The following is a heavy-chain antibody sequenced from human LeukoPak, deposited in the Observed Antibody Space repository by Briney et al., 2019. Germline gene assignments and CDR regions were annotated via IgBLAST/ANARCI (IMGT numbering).Heavy chain of an antibody. CDR3: ARVPHTGGPGGYFDY. Sequence: HPGGSLRLSCAASGFTFSTYWMSWVRQAPGKGLEWVSVIYSGGSTYYADSVKGRFTISRDNSKNTLYLQMNSLRAEDTAVYYCARVPHTGGPGGYFDYWGQGTLVTVSS. J-gene: IGHJ4*02. V-gene: IGHV3-66*01. CDR2: IYSGGST. D-gene: IGHD1-26*01. CDR1: GFTFSTYW.